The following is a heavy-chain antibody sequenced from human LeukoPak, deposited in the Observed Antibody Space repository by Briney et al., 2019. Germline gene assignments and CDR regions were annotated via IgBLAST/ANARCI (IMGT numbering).Heavy chain of an antibody. CDR3: ARDRGSSWSRYYFDY. D-gene: IGHD6-13*01. CDR2: ISAYNGNT. Sequence: ASVKVSCKASGYTFTSYGISWVRQAPGQGLEWMGWISAYNGNTNYAQKLQGRVTMTTDTSTSTAYMELRSLRSDDTAVYYCARDRGSSWSRYYFDYWGQGTLVTVSS. CDR1: GYTFTSYG. V-gene: IGHV1-18*01. J-gene: IGHJ4*02.